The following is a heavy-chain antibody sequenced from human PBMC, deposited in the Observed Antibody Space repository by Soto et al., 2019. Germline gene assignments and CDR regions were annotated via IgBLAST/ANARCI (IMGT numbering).Heavy chain of an antibody. J-gene: IGHJ4*01. V-gene: IGHV4-34*01. CDR2: INHSGNN. Sequence: AETLASTCAVYGGSFSGYYWSWIRQPPGKGLELIGEINHSGNNNYNTSLKSRVTISVDTSKNQFSLKLSSVTAADTAVYYSAIAFTSGRTYYYDSSCYTPLFYYSGHGTLVTFS. D-gene: IGHD3-22*01. CDR1: GGSFSGYY. CDR3: AIAFTSGRTYYYDSSCYTPLFYY.